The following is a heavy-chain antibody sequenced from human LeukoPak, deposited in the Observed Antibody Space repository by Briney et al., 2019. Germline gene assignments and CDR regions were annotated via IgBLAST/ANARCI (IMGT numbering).Heavy chain of an antibody. Sequence: GGSLRLSCAASGFPFSDFAMTWVRQAPGKGPEWLLTLGNGGDTYYADSVKGRFTISRDNSKNTLYLQMNSLRAEDTAVYYCAKAEGWELGSYYFDYWGQGTLVTVSS. CDR1: GFPFSDFA. V-gene: IGHV3-23*01. D-gene: IGHD3-16*01. CDR2: LGNGGDT. CDR3: AKAEGWELGSYYFDY. J-gene: IGHJ4*02.